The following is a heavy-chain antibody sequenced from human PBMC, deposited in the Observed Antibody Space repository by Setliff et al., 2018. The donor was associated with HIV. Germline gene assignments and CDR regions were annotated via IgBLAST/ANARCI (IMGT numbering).Heavy chain of an antibody. Sequence: ASVKVSCKASGYTFTSYDIHWLRQATGQGLEWMGWMNPNNGNTNYAQKLQGRVTMTTDTSTTTAYMELRSLRSDDTAVYYCATLAGDYCYSGRGYYFMDVWGKGTTVTVSS. CDR1: GYTFTSYD. J-gene: IGHJ6*03. D-gene: IGHD3-10*01. CDR3: ATLAGDYCYSGRGYYFMDV. V-gene: IGHV1-18*01. CDR2: MNPNNGNT.